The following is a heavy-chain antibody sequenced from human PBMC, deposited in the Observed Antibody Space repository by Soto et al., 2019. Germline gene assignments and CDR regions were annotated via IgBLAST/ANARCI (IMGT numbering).Heavy chain of an antibody. CDR2: IYYSGST. D-gene: IGHD3-3*01. Sequence: QLQLQESGPGLVKPSETLSLTCTVSGDSITISSHYWGWIRQPPGKGLEWITNIYYSGSTYYNPSLKSRVTRSLDTSKNQVSLKLGSVTAADTAVYYCARIKIVGVLTYYMDAWGKGTTVSVSS. CDR3: ARIKIVGVLTYYMDA. CDR1: GDSITISSHY. J-gene: IGHJ6*03. V-gene: IGHV4-39*01.